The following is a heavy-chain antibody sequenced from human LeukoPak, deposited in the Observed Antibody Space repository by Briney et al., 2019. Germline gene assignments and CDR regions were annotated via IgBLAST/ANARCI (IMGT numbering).Heavy chain of an antibody. CDR1: GFTFSGYS. J-gene: IGHJ4*02. CDR2: ISTGSNYI. V-gene: IGHV3-21*01. D-gene: IGHD4-23*01. CDR3: ARGGTNSLYYVDY. Sequence: GGSLRLSCAASGFTFSGYSMNWVRQAPGKGLEWVSSISTGSNYIYYADSVKGRFTISRDNAKNSLYLQMNSLRAEDTAVYYCARGGTNSLYYVDYWGQGTLVSVSS.